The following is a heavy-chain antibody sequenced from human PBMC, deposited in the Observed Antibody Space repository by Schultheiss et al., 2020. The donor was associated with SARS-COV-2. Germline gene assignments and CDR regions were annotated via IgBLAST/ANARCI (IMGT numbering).Heavy chain of an antibody. CDR3: AKDRYGGNSFWH. J-gene: IGHJ1*01. D-gene: IGHD4-23*01. Sequence: GGSLRLSCAASGFTFSSYAMSWVRQAPGKGLEWVAVIWYDGSNKYYADSVKGRFTISRDNSKNTLYLQMNSLRAEDTAVYYCAKDRYGGNSFWHWGQGTLVTVSS. CDR1: GFTFSSYA. CDR2: IWYDGSNK. V-gene: IGHV3-30*02.